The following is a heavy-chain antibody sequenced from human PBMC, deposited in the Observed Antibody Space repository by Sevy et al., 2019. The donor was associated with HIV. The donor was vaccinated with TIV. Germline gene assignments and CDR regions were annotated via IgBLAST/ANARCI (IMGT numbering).Heavy chain of an antibody. CDR1: GGSISSGNYY. J-gene: IGHJ3*02. CDR2: IFDSGMS. Sequence: SETLSLTCTVSGGSISSGNYYWTWIRQHPEKGMEWIGYIFDSGMSYYHPSLKTRVSISGDTSKNQVSLRLTSVTAADTAIYYCARDRGGNSAFDIWGQGTMVTVSS. CDR3: ARDRGGNSAFDI. D-gene: IGHD2-21*02. V-gene: IGHV4-31*03.